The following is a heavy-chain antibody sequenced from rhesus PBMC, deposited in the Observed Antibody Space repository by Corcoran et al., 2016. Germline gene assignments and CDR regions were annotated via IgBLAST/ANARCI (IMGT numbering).Heavy chain of an antibody. Sequence: QLQLQESGPGLVKPSETLSVTCAASGGSIRSSYWSWIRQAPGQGREWIWYIYGSGSSTNYNPSLKSRVTLSVDTSKNQLSLKLSSVTTADTAVYYCARDHGQLGYYFDYWGQGVLVTVSS. CDR3: ARDHGQLGYYFDY. CDR1: GGSIRSSY. J-gene: IGHJ4*01. CDR2: IYGSGSST. D-gene: IGHD6-25*01. V-gene: IGHV4-169*02.